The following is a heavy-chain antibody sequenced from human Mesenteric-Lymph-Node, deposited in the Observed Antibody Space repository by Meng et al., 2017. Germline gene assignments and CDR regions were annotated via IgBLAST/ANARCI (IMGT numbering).Heavy chain of an antibody. J-gene: IGHJ4*02. V-gene: IGHV3-21*01. CDR2: ISSSSSYI. CDR1: GFTFSSYS. CDR3: ARDRSAVTTFDD. Sequence: GESLKISCAASGFTFSSYSMNWVRQAPGKGLEWVSSISSSSSYIYYADSVKGRFTISRDNAKNSLYLQMNSLRAEDTAVYYCARDRSAVTTFDDWGQGTLVTVSS. D-gene: IGHD4-17*01.